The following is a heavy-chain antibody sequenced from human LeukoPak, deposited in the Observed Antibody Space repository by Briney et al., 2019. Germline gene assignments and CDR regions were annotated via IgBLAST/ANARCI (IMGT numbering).Heavy chain of an antibody. D-gene: IGHD2-15*01. Sequence: PSETLSLTCAVYIGSFSGYYWTWIRQSPGRGLEWVGEINHSGSTNYNPSLMSRVTISVDTSKNQFSLKLTSLTAADTAVYYCVRHLSAGRPAFDIWGQGTMVTVSS. CDR2: INHSGST. CDR1: IGSFSGYY. CDR3: VRHLSAGRPAFDI. V-gene: IGHV4-34*01. J-gene: IGHJ3*02.